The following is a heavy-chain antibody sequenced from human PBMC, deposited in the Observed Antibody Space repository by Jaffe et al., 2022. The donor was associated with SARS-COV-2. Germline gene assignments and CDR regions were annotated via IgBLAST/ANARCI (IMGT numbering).Heavy chain of an antibody. CDR1: GYTFSRHA. J-gene: IGHJ5*02. CDR3: ARDGIGVLLWFGDPRNKYNWFDP. CDR2: INTNTGNP. D-gene: IGHD3-10*01. Sequence: QVQLVQSGSELKKPGASVKVSCKASGYTFSRHAMNWVRQAPGQGLEWMGWINTNTGNPTYAQGFTGRFVFSLDTSVSTAYLQISSLKAEDTAVYYCARDGIGVLLWFGDPRNKYNWFDPWGQGTLVTVSS. V-gene: IGHV7-4-1*02.